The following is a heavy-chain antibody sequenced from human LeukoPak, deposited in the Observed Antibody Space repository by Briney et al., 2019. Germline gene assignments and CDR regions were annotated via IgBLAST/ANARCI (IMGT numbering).Heavy chain of an antibody. D-gene: IGHD1-1*01. Sequence: GVLRLSCSASGFTFSSFDMHWVRQPTGTGLEWVSTIGTASDTYYPGSVEGRFTLSRDNAKNSLYLQMNSLTAGDTAVYYCARGPPRGKYYYMDVWGKGTTVTVSS. CDR2: IGTASDT. CDR1: GFTFSSFD. V-gene: IGHV3-13*04. J-gene: IGHJ6*03. CDR3: ARGPPRGKYYYMDV.